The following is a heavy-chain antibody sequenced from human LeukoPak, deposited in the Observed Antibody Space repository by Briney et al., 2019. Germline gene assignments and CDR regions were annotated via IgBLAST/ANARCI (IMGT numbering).Heavy chain of an antibody. J-gene: IGHJ6*03. CDR1: GFTFSNHG. D-gene: IGHD3-22*01. V-gene: IGHV3-23*01. Sequence: GGTLRLSCAASGFTFSNHGMNWVRQAPGKGLEWLSGVSPPGGGTYYADSVKGRFTISRDNSKNTLYLQMNSLRAEDTAVYYCARDLYYDSSGYYYLYYYYMDVWGKGTTVTVSS. CDR3: ARDLYYDSSGYYYLYYYYMDV. CDR2: VSPPGGGT.